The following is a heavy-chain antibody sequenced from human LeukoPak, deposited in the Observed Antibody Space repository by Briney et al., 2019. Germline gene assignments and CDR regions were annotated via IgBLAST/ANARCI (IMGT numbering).Heavy chain of an antibody. Sequence: SQTLSLTCTVSGGSISSGGYYWSWIRQPPGKGLEWIGYIYHSGSTYYNPSLKSRVTISVDRSKNQFSLKLSSVTAADSAVYYCARVSYYDFWSGYSRGAFDIWGQGTMVTVSS. D-gene: IGHD3-3*01. V-gene: IGHV4-30-2*01. CDR3: ARVSYYDFWSGYSRGAFDI. CDR2: IYHSGST. J-gene: IGHJ3*02. CDR1: GGSISSGGYY.